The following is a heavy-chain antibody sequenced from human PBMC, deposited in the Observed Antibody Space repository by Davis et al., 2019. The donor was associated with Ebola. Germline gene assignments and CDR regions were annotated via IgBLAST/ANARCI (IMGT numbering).Heavy chain of an antibody. V-gene: IGHV3-7*03. D-gene: IGHD3-22*01. CDR2: IKPDGSEK. J-gene: IGHJ3*01. CDR3: ARGDYYDSSGYYLTFTDAFDV. Sequence: GDSLKISCTASGFTFSDYWMSWVRQAPGKGLEWVANIKPDGSEKYSVDSVKGRFTISRDNAKNSLYLQMNSLRADDTAVYYCARGDYYDSSGYYLTFTDAFDVWGQGTMVTVSS. CDR1: GFTFSDYW.